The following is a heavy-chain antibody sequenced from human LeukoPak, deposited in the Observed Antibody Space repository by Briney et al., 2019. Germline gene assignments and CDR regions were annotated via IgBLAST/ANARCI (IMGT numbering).Heavy chain of an antibody. J-gene: IGHJ4*02. CDR1: GYTFTGYY. V-gene: IGHV1-2*02. D-gene: IGHD4-17*01. Sequence: GASVKVSCKASGYTFTGYYIHWVRQAPGQGLEWMGWINPNSGGTNYAQKFQGRVTMTRVTSISTAYMELSRLRSDDTAVYYCARIPTYGDYVTDYWGQGTLVTVSS. CDR3: ARIPTYGDYVTDY. CDR2: INPNSGGT.